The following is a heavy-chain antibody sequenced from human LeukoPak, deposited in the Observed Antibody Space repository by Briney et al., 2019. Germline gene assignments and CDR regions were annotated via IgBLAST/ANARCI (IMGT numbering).Heavy chain of an antibody. CDR1: GFTFSSYW. CDR3: AKDQVISGSEASDI. J-gene: IGHJ3*02. Sequence: PGGSLRLSCAASGFTFSSYWMHWVRQAPGKGLEWVSAISGSGVGTYYADSVKGRFTISRDNSWNTLYLQMSSLRAEDTAVYYCAKDQVISGSEASDIWGQGTMVTVSS. V-gene: IGHV3-23*01. D-gene: IGHD2-21*01. CDR2: ISGSGVGT.